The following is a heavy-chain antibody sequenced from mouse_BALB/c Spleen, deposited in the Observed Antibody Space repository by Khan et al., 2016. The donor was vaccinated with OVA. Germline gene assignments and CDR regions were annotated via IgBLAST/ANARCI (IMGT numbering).Heavy chain of an antibody. D-gene: IGHD6-2*01. CDR3: ARISSYWYSDV. V-gene: IGHV9-1*02. J-gene: IGHJ1*01. CDR2: INTYTGEP. CDR1: GYTFTNYG. Sequence: QIQLVQSGPELVKPGASVKISCKASGYTFTNYGMNWVKQAPGKGLKWMGWINTYTGEPTYADDFKGRFVFSLETSASTAYLQISNLKNEDMTTYFCARISSYWYSDVWGAGTTVTVSS.